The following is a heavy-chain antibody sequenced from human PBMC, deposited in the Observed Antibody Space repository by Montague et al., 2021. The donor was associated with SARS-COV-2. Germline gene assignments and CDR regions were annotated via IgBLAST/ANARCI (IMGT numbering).Heavy chain of an antibody. CDR1: GASISSSYY. D-gene: IGHD5-12*01. CDR2: IYFSGTT. J-gene: IGHJ4*02. Sequence: SETLSLTCTGSGASISSSYYWGWIRQHSGKGLQWIGSIYFSGTTXXYXSLQSRVIITADSSSRQLSPLMHFATAADTAVYFCARRHSGGWCAGTTCYGSAFDYWGQGTLVTVSS. V-gene: IGHV4-39*01. CDR3: ARRHSGGWCAGTTCYGSAFDY.